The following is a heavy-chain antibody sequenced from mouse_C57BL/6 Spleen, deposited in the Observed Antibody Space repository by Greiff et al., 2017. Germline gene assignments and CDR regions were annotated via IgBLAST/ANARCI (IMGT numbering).Heavy chain of an antibody. CDR2: IHPNSGST. CDR3: ARRHYYGSSDYAMDY. CDR1: GYTFTSYW. V-gene: IGHV1-64*01. Sequence: VQLQQSGAELVKPGASVKLSCKASGYTFTSYWMHWVKQRPGQGLEWIGMIHPNSGSTNYNEKFKSKATLTVDKSSSTAYMQLSSLTSEDSAVYYCARRHYYGSSDYAMDYWGQGTSVTVSS. J-gene: IGHJ4*01. D-gene: IGHD1-1*01.